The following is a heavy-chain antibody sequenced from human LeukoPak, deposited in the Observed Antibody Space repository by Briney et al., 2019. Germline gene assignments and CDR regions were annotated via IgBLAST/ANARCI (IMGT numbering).Heavy chain of an antibody. CDR1: GGSISSYY. J-gene: IGHJ4*02. Sequence: SETLSLTCTVSGGSISSYYWSWVRQPPGKGLEWIGYIYYSGSTNYNPSLKSRVTISVDTSKNQFSLKLSSLTAADPAVYYCARDEIPPGYFDYGGQETLGPVS. CDR2: IYYSGST. D-gene: IGHD2-2*01. CDR3: ARDEIPPGYFDY. V-gene: IGHV4-59*01.